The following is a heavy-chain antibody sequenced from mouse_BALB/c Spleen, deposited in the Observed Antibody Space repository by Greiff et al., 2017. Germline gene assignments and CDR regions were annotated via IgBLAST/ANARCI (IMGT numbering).Heavy chain of an antibody. CDR3: AREDYYGMDY. CDR2: ISSGGST. CDR1: GFTFSSYA. Sequence: DVMLVESGGGLVKPGGSLKLSCAASGFTFSSYAMSWVRQTPEKRLEWVASISSGGSTYYPDSVKGRFTISRDNARNILYLQMSSLRSEDTAMYYCAREDYYGMDYWGQGTSVTVSS. J-gene: IGHJ4*01. V-gene: IGHV5-6-5*01.